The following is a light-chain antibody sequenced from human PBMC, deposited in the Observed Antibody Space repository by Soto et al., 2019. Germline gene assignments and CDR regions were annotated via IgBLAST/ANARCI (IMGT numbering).Light chain of an antibody. CDR3: QQRSNWPT. CDR1: QSISSN. V-gene: IGKV3-11*01. CDR2: GAS. J-gene: IGKJ4*02. Sequence: EIVLTQSPATLSVSPGERATLSCRARQSISSNLVWYQQKPGQAPRLLIYGASNRATGIPARFSGSGSGTDFTLTISSLESEDFAVYFCQQRSNWPTFGGGTKVDIK.